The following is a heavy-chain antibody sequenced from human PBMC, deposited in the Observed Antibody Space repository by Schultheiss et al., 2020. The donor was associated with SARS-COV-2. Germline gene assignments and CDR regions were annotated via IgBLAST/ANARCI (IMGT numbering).Heavy chain of an antibody. J-gene: IGHJ6*03. V-gene: IGHV3-30*04. Sequence: GGSLRLSCAASGFTFSSYAMHWVRQAPGKGLEWVAVISYDGSNKYYADSVKGRFTISRDNSKNTLYLQMNSLRAEDTAVYYCTTDLTVVVPVAPNHYYYYMDVWGKGTTVTVSS. CDR2: ISYDGSNK. D-gene: IGHD2-2*01. CDR1: GFTFSSYA. CDR3: TTDLTVVVPVAPNHYYYYMDV.